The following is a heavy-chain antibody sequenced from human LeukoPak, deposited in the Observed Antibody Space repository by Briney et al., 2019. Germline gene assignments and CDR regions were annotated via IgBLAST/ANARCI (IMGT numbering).Heavy chain of an antibody. D-gene: IGHD5-18*01. J-gene: IGHJ4*02. CDR2: ISSSSSHI. Sequence: PGGSLRLSCAASGFTFSSYSMNWIRQAPGKWLEWVSSISSSSSHIYYADSLKGRFAISRDNAKSSLYLQMNSLRAEDTAVYSCARSPSDGIHFDSWGQGTLVTVSS. CDR1: GFTFSSYS. V-gene: IGHV3-21*01. CDR3: ARSPSDGIHFDS.